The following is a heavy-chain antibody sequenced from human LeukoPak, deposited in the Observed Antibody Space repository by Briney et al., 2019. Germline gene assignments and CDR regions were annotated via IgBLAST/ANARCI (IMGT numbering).Heavy chain of an antibody. CDR3: ARDQRYYDTRGGVVY. V-gene: IGHV3-21*01. CDR2: ISSSSSYI. D-gene: IGHD3-22*01. CDR1: GGSITSTN. Sequence: PSETLSLTCGVSGGSITSTNYWTWVRQAPGKGLEWVSSISSSSSYIYYADSVKGRFTISRDNAKNSLYLQMNSLRAEDTAVYYCARDQRYYDTRGGVVYWGQGTLVTVSS. J-gene: IGHJ4*02.